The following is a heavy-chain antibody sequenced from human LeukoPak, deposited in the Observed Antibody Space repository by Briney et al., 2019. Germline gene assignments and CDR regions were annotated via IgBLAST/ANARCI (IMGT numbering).Heavy chain of an antibody. CDR2: IYYSGST. CDR1: GGSISSYY. V-gene: IGHV4-59*01. D-gene: IGHD6-6*01. J-gene: IGHJ6*03. CDR3: ARDGVDSSSYAYYYYMDV. Sequence: SETLSLTCTVSGGSISSYYWSWIRQPPGKGLEWIGYIYYSGSTNYNPSLKSRVTISVDTSKNQFSLKLSSVTAADTAVYYCARDGVDSSSYAYYYYMDVWGKGTTVTVSS.